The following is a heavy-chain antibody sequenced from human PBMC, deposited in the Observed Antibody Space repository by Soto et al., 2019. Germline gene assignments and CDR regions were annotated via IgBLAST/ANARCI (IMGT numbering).Heavy chain of an antibody. J-gene: IGHJ4*02. CDR3: ARVIAVAGTIDY. CDR1: GGSISSYY. Sequence: QVQLQESGPGLVKPSETLSLTCTVSGGSISSYYWSWLRQPPGKGLEWIGYIYYSGSTNYNPSLKIRVTLSVDTSKNQFSLKLSSVTAADTAVYYCARVIAVAGTIDYWGQGTLVTVSS. D-gene: IGHD6-19*01. V-gene: IGHV4-59*01. CDR2: IYYSGST.